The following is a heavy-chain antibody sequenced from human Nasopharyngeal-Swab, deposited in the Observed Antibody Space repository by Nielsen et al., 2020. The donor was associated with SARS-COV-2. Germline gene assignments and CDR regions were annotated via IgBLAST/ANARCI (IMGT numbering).Heavy chain of an antibody. Sequence: GGSLRLSCAASGFTFSSYGMHWVRQAPGKGLEWVAVISYDGSNKYYADSVKGRFTISRDNSKNTLYLQMNSLRAEDTAVYYCAKDPGSSSGGGPYWDQGTLVTVSS. CDR2: ISYDGSNK. D-gene: IGHD6-13*01. CDR1: GFTFSSYG. V-gene: IGHV3-30*18. J-gene: IGHJ4*02. CDR3: AKDPGSSSGGGPY.